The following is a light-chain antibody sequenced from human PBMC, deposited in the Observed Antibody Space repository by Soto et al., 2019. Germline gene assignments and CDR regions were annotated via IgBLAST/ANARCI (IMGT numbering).Light chain of an antibody. J-gene: IGKJ5*01. V-gene: IGKV3-11*01. CDR2: DAS. CDR3: QQRSNWPSIT. Sequence: EIVVPHSLATTLTYRGXVPSPCRRASQSVSSNFARDRQKPGQAPRLLLYDASNRATGIPARFSGSGSGTDFTLTITSLEPEDFAVYDCQQRSNWPSITFGQGTRLEIK. CDR1: QSVSSN.